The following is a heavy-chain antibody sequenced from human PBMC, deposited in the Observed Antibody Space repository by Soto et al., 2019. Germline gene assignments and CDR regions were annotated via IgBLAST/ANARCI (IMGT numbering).Heavy chain of an antibody. CDR2: INHSGST. D-gene: IGHD3-10*01. V-gene: IGHV4-34*01. CDR1: GGSFSGYY. CDR3: ARVPVVRGIGTGY. Sequence: QVQLQQWGAGLLKPSETLSLTCAVYGGSFSGYYWSWIRQPPGKGLEWIGEINHSGSTNYNPSLKSRVTISVDTSKNQFSLKLSSVTAADTAVYCCARVPVVRGIGTGYWGKGTLVTVSS. J-gene: IGHJ4*02.